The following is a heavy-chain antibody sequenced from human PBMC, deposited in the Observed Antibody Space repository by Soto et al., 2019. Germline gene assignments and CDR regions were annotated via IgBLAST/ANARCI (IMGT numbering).Heavy chain of an antibody. J-gene: IGHJ4*02. Sequence: ASVKVSCKASGYPFSGDDIRWVRQAPGQGLEWMGWINPLNGGTNYAQKFQGWVSMTRDTSITTAYLELRRLTSDDTAVYYCARSNYDIVGGYKGLESWGQGTLVTVSS. CDR2: INPLNGGT. V-gene: IGHV1-2*04. CDR3: ARSNYDIVGGYKGLES. CDR1: GYPFSGDD. D-gene: IGHD3-9*01.